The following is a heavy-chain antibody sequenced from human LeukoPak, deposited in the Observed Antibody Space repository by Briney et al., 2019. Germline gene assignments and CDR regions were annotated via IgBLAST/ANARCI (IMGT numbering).Heavy chain of an antibody. V-gene: IGHV3-21*01. Sequence: GGSLRLSCAASGFTFSSYSMNWVRQAPGKGLEWVSSISSSSSYIYYVDPVKGRFTISRDDAKNSLYLQMNSLRAEDTAVYYCARGQLYYDSSGFDYWGQGTLVTVSS. CDR2: ISSSSSYI. D-gene: IGHD3-22*01. CDR3: ARGQLYYDSSGFDY. J-gene: IGHJ4*02. CDR1: GFTFSSYS.